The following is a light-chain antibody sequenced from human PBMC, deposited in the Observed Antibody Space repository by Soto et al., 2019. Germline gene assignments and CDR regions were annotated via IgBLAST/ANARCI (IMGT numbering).Light chain of an antibody. CDR2: AAS. Sequence: DIQMTQSPSSLSASVGDRVTITCRAGQYIGRYLNWYQQKPGKAPKLLIYAASSLHSGVPSRFSGSGSGTDFTLTISSLQPEDFAVYYCHQYGSSLGTFGQGTKVDIK. CDR1: QYIGRY. V-gene: IGKV1-39*01. J-gene: IGKJ2*01. CDR3: HQYGSSLGT.